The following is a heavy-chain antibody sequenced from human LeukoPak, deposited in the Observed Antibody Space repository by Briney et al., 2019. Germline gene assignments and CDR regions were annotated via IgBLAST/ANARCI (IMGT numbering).Heavy chain of an antibody. D-gene: IGHD2-15*01. CDR1: GGSFSGYY. Sequence: PSETLSLTCAVYGGSFSGYYWSWIRQPPGKGLEWIGEINHSGSTNYNPSLKSRVTISVDTSKNQFSLKLSSVTAADTAVYYCARGLLSGVAAAGYYFDYWGQGTLVTVSS. CDR2: INHSGST. J-gene: IGHJ4*02. CDR3: ARGLLSGVAAAGYYFDY. V-gene: IGHV4-34*01.